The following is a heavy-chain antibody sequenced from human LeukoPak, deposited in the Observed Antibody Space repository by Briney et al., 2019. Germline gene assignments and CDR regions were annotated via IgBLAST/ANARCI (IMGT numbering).Heavy chain of an antibody. CDR1: GFTFSSYA. CDR2: IYSGGST. J-gene: IGHJ4*02. D-gene: IGHD2-15*01. V-gene: IGHV3-66*01. Sequence: PGGSLRLSCAASGFTFSSYAMSWVRQAPGKGLEWVSVIYSGGSTYYADSVKGRFTISRDNSKNTLYLQMNSLRAEDTAVYYCAREPYCRGGSCKHFDYWGQGTLVTVSS. CDR3: AREPYCRGGSCKHFDY.